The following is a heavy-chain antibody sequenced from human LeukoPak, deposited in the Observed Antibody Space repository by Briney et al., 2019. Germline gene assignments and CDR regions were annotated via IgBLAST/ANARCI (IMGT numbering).Heavy chain of an antibody. Sequence: ASVKVSCKASGYTFTGYYMHWVRQAPGQGLEWMGWINPNSGDTNYAQKFQGRVSMTRDTSISTAYMELSRLRSDDTAVYYCARASVVVVPAAPLAGDPWGQGTLVTVSS. V-gene: IGHV1-2*02. D-gene: IGHD2-2*01. CDR2: INPNSGDT. J-gene: IGHJ5*02. CDR1: GYTFTGYY. CDR3: ARASVVVVPAAPLAGDP.